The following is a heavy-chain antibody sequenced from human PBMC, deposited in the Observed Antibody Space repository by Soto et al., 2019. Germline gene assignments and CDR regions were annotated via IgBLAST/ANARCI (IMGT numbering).Heavy chain of an antibody. CDR3: ARSRFYDILTGYPFDY. Sequence: SETLSLTCGVSGGSISSGGYSWSWIRQPPGKGLEWIGYIYHSGSTYYNPSLKSRVTISVDRSKNQFSLKLSSVTAADTAVYYCARSRFYDILTGYPFDYWGQGTLVTVSS. J-gene: IGHJ4*02. CDR2: IYHSGST. V-gene: IGHV4-30-2*01. D-gene: IGHD3-9*01. CDR1: GGSISSGGYS.